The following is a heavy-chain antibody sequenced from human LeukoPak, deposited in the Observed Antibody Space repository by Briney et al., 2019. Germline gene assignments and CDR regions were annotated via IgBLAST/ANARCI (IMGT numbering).Heavy chain of an antibody. Sequence: GGSLRLSCAASGFTFSSYDMHWVRQATGKGLEWVSAIGTAGDTYYPGFVKGRFTISRENAKNSLYLQMNSLRAGDTAVYYCARVPYSSSWHNWFDPWGQGTLVTVSS. CDR3: ARVPYSSSWHNWFDP. D-gene: IGHD6-13*01. J-gene: IGHJ5*02. CDR1: GFTFSSYD. V-gene: IGHV3-13*01. CDR2: IGTAGDT.